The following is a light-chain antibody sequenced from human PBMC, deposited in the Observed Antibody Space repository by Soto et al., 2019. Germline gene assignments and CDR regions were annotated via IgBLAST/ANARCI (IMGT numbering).Light chain of an antibody. Sequence: DIVMTQSPDSLAVSLGERATINCKSSQSVLYSSNNKNYITWYQQKPGQPPKLLIYWASTRESGVPDRFSGSGSGTDFTLTINSLQAQDGAVYYCQQCYTTPTAFGQGTKVEIK. CDR2: WAS. CDR1: QSVLYSSNNKNY. V-gene: IGKV4-1*01. J-gene: IGKJ1*01. CDR3: QQCYTTPTA.